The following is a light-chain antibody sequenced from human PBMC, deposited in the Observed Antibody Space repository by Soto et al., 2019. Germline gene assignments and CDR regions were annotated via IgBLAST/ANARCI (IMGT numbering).Light chain of an antibody. J-gene: IGKJ5*01. CDR3: QQYENLPT. CDR1: QNINNY. V-gene: IGKV1-33*01. Sequence: DIQMTKYPSSLSASVGDRVTITCQASQNINNYLNWYQQKPGRAPKLLIYDASNLEAGVPSRFRGSGSGTDFTFTISRLQPEDIATYYCQQYENLPTFGQRTRLEI. CDR2: DAS.